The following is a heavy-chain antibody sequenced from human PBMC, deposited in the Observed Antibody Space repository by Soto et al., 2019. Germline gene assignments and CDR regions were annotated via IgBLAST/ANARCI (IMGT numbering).Heavy chain of an antibody. D-gene: IGHD6-13*01. CDR3: AKDFLGIAAAGSYFDY. V-gene: IGHV3-43*01. J-gene: IGHJ4*02. Sequence: GGSLRLSCAASGFTFDDYTMHWVRQAPGKGLEWVSLISWDGGSTYYADSVKGRFTISRDNSKNSLYLQMNSLRTEDTALYYCAKDFLGIAAAGSYFDYWGQGTLVTVSS. CDR2: ISWDGGST. CDR1: GFTFDDYT.